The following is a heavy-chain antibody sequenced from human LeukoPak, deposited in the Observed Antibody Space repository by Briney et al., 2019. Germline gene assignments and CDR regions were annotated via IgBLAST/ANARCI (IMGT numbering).Heavy chain of an antibody. CDR3: ARGQAGGYRGYDSDPYFDY. D-gene: IGHD5-12*01. CDR1: GGSISGSSYY. CDR2: IKQDGNEK. Sequence: PSETLSLTCTVSGGSISGSSYYWGWIRQPPGKGLEWVANIKQDGNEKYYVDSVKGRFTISRDNAKNSLYLQMNSLRAEDAALYYCARGQAGGYRGYDSDPYFDYWGQGTLVTVSS. V-gene: IGHV3-7*01. J-gene: IGHJ4*02.